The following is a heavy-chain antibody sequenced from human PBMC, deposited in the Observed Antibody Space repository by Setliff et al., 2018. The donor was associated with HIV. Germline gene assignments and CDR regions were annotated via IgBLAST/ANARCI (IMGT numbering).Heavy chain of an antibody. Sequence: PSETLSLTCTVSGGSISSHYWSWIRQPPGKGLEWIGHIYTSGTTNYNPSLKSRVTISLDTSKNQFSLKLSSVTAADTAIYYCARGSTYRVDPWGQGTTVTVSS. D-gene: IGHD3-16*02. CDR3: ARGSTYRVDP. CDR1: GGSISSHY. V-gene: IGHV4-4*08. CDR2: IYTSGTT. J-gene: IGHJ6*02.